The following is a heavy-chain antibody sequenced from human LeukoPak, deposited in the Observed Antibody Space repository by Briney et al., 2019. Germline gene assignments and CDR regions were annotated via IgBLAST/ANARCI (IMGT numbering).Heavy chain of an antibody. D-gene: IGHD2-2*01. CDR1: GGSFSGYY. Sequence: SETLSLTCAVYGGSFSGYYWSWIRQPPGKGLEWIGEINHSGSTNYNPSLKSRVTISVDTSKNQFPLKLSSVTAADTAVYYCANVGYCSSTSCSVPFDPWGQGTLVTVS. CDR2: INHSGST. J-gene: IGHJ5*02. CDR3: ANVGYCSSTSCSVPFDP. V-gene: IGHV4-34*01.